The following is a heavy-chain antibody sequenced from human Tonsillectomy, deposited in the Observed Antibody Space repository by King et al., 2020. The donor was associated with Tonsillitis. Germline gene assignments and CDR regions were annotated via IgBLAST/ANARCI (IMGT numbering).Heavy chain of an antibody. J-gene: IGHJ6*03. Sequence: QLQESGPGLVKPSETLSLTCTVSGGSISSYYWSWIRQPPGKGLEWIGYIYYSGSTNYNPSLKSRVTISVDTSKNQFSLKLSSVTAADTAVYYCAREGVVVVPAAKIPDYYYYMDVWGKGTTVTVSS. CDR1: GGSISSYY. D-gene: IGHD2-2*01. V-gene: IGHV4-59*01. CDR2: IYYSGST. CDR3: AREGVVVVPAAKIPDYYYYMDV.